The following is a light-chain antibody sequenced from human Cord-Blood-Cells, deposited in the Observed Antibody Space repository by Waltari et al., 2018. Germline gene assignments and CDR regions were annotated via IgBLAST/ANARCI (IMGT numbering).Light chain of an antibody. Sequence: LVMPYSPATLSVSPGERATLSCRASQSVSSNLAWYQQKPGQAPRLLIYGASTRATGIPARFSGSGSGTEFTLTISSLQSEDFAVYYCQQYNNRPLTFGQGTKVEIK. CDR3: QQYNNRPLT. CDR2: GAS. V-gene: IGKV3-15*01. J-gene: IGKJ1*01. CDR1: QSVSSN.